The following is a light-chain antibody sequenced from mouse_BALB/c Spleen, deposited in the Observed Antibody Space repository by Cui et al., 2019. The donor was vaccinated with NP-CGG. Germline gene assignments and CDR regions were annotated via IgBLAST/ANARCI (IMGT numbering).Light chain of an antibody. CDR3: ALWYSNHWV. Sequence: QAVVTQESALTTSPGETVRLTCRSSTGAVTTNNYANWVQGKPDHLFTGLIGGTNNRAPGIPARFSGSLIGDKAALTITGAQTEDEAIYFCALWYSNHWVFGGGTKLTVL. CDR2: GTN. V-gene: IGLV1*01. J-gene: IGLJ1*01. CDR1: TGAVTTNNY.